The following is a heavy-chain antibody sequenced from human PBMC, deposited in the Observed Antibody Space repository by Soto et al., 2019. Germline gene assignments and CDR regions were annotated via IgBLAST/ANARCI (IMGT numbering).Heavy chain of an antibody. CDR3: AGHSKKTGDFDYYYGMDV. D-gene: IGHD7-27*01. CDR2: IYYRGNT. CDR1: GVSMSPYY. V-gene: IGHV4-59*08. J-gene: IGHJ6*02. Sequence: SETLSLTCSVFGVSMSPYYWSWIRQSPGKGLEWIANIYYRGNTNYNPSLESRVTISIDTSKNQFSLKLNSLTAADTAVYYCAGHSKKTGDFDYYYGMDVWGQGTTVT.